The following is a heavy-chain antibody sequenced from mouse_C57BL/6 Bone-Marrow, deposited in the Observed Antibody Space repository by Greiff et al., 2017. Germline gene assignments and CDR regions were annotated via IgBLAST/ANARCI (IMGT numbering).Heavy chain of an antibody. Sequence: EVQGVESGGGLVQPEGSLKLSCAASGFSFNTYAMNWVRQAPGKGLEWVARIRSKSNNYATYYADSVKDRFTIYKDDSESMLYLQMNNFKTDETAMYYCVRSFIYYDYEFAYWGQGTLVTVSA. CDR1: GFSFNTYA. CDR2: IRSKSNNYAT. V-gene: IGHV10-1*01. CDR3: VRSFIYYDYEFAY. J-gene: IGHJ3*01. D-gene: IGHD2-4*01.